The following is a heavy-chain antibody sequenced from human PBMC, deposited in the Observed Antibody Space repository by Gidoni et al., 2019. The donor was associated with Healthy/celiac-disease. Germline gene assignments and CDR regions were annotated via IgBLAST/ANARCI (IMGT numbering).Heavy chain of an antibody. CDR3: ARDLLGAAAGTDY. D-gene: IGHD6-13*01. CDR2: INPNSGGT. J-gene: IGHJ4*02. CDR1: GYTFTGYY. V-gene: IGHV1-2*02. Sequence: QVQLVQSGAEVKKPGASVKVSCQASGYTFTGYYMHWVRQAPGQGLEWMGWINPNSGGTNDAQKFQGRVTMTRDTSISTAYMELSRLRSDDTAVYYCARDLLGAAAGTDYWGQGTLVTVSS.